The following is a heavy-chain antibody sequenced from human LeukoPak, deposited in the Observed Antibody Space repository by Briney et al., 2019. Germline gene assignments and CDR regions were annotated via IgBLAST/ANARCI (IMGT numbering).Heavy chain of an antibody. D-gene: IGHD2-8*01. Sequence: GGSLRLSCAASGFTVSSNYMNWVRQAPGKGLEWVAFIRYDGSNKYYADSVKGRFTISRDNSKNTLYLQMNSLRVEDTAVYYCAKAGVHCTNGVCYTDYYYYYMDVWGKGTTVTVSS. CDR1: GFTVSSNY. CDR2: IRYDGSNK. CDR3: AKAGVHCTNGVCYTDYYYYYMDV. J-gene: IGHJ6*03. V-gene: IGHV3-30*02.